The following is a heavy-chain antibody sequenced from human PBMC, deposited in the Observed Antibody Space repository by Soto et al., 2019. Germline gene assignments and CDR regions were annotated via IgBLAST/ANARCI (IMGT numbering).Heavy chain of an antibody. CDR1: GYTFTSYA. D-gene: IGHD2-2*01. J-gene: IGHJ3*02. Sequence: ASVKVSCKASGYTFTSYAMHWVRQAPGQRLEWMGWINAGNGNTKYSQKFQGGVTITRDTSASTAYMELSSLRSEDTAVYYCATGSNAYCSSTSCYSDAFDISGQGTMVTVSS. CDR3: ATGSNAYCSSTSCYSDAFDI. V-gene: IGHV1-3*01. CDR2: INAGNGNT.